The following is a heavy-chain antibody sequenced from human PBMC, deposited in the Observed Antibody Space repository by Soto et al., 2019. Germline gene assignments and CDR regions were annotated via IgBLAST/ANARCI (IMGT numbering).Heavy chain of an antibody. CDR3: ARRWGEGRVDY. J-gene: IGHJ4*02. CDR2: IYHRGST. CDR1: GASISSSNW. V-gene: IGHV4-4*02. Sequence: QVQLQESGPGLVKPSGTLSLTCAVSGASISSSNWWSWVRQPPGKGLEWIGEIYHRGSTNYNPSLKSRVTXSXXKSRNQFSLKLTSVTAADTAVYYCARRWGEGRVDYWGQGTLVTVSS. D-gene: IGHD3-10*01.